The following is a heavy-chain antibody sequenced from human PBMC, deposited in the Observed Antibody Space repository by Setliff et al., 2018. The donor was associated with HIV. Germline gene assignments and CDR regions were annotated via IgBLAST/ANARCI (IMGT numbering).Heavy chain of an antibody. CDR3: AREIYGGNSRPFDY. V-gene: IGHV4-39*07. D-gene: IGHD4-17*01. Sequence: LSLTCTVSGAPISTDEYYWGWIRQPPGKGLEWIGSVYYSGSTYYNPSLKSRGTISVDTSKNQFSLKLTSVTAADTAVYYCAREIYGGNSRPFDYWGQGALVTVSS. J-gene: IGHJ4*02. CDR1: GAPISTDEYY. CDR2: VYYSGST.